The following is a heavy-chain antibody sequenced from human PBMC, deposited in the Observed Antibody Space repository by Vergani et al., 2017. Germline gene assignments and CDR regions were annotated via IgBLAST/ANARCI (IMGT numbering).Heavy chain of an antibody. Sequence: QVQLVQSGAEVKKPGSSVKVSCKASGGTFSSYAISWVRQAPGQGLEWMGMIIPILGIANYAQKFQGRVTITADKSTSTAYMELSSLRSEDTAVYYCASNPLDSSAPLNWFDPWGQGTLVTVSS. V-gene: IGHV1-69*04. J-gene: IGHJ5*02. CDR3: ASNPLDSSAPLNWFDP. CDR1: GGTFSSYA. D-gene: IGHD3-22*01. CDR2: IIPILGIA.